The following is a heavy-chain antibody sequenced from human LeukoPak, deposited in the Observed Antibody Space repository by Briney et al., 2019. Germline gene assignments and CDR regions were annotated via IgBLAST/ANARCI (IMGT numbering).Heavy chain of an antibody. CDR2: IYWDDDK. CDR1: GFSLSTSGVG. D-gene: IGHD5-12*01. J-gene: IGHJ4*02. V-gene: IGHV2-5*02. CDR3: AHIVYGGYGHTFATNYYFDY. Sequence: SGPTLVNPTQTLTLTCTFSGFSLSTSGVGVGWIRQPPGKALEWLALIYWDDDKRYSPSLKSRLTITKDTSKNQVVLTMTNMDPVDTATYYCAHIVYGGYGHTFATNYYFDYWGQGTLVTVSS.